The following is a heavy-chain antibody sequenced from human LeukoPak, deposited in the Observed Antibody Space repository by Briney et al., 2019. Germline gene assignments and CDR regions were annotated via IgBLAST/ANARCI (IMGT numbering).Heavy chain of an antibody. CDR2: IYYSGST. CDR3: ARHAYSGSYNWFDP. Sequence: PSETLSLTCSVSGGSISSYYWSWIRQPPGQGLEWIGYIYYSGSTNYNPSLKSRVTISVDTSKNQFSLKLSSVTAADTAVYYCARHAYSGSYNWFDPWGQGTLVTVSS. V-gene: IGHV4-59*08. D-gene: IGHD1-26*01. J-gene: IGHJ5*02. CDR1: GGSISSYY.